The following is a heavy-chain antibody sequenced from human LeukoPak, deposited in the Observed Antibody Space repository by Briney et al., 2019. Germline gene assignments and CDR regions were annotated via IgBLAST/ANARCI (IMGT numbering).Heavy chain of an antibody. J-gene: IGHJ4*02. V-gene: IGHV3-30-3*01. CDR2: ISYDGNDK. Sequence: GGSLRLSCAASGFIFSNYAMHWVRQAPGKGLEWVAIISYDGNDKYYTDSVKGRFTISRDKSKNTLYLQMNSLRAEDTAVYYCARDRDTAMGLWGQGTLVTVSS. CDR3: ARDRDTAMGL. D-gene: IGHD5-18*01. CDR1: GFIFSNYA.